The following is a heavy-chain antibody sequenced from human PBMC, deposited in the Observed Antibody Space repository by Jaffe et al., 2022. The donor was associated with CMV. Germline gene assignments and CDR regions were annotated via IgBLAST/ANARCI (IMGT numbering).Heavy chain of an antibody. V-gene: IGHV1-2*02. CDR2: IIPNSGDT. D-gene: IGHD3-10*01. J-gene: IGHJ5*02. Sequence: QVHLVQSGAEVKNPGASVKVSCKTSGYTFTGNWIHWVRQAPGEGLEWMGYIIPNSGDTHYAQNFQGRVTMTRDTSISTAYMDLTRLTSDDTAVYYCARGVANSGAVWLDPWGQGTLVTVSS. CDR1: GYTFTGNW. CDR3: ARGVANSGAVWLDP.